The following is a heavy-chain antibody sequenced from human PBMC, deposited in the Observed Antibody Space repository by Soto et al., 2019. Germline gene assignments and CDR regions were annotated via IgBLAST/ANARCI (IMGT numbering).Heavy chain of an antibody. D-gene: IGHD3-3*01. CDR3: VKDRKDWLSAYGYY. J-gene: IGHJ4*01. CDR1: GFTFSSYA. V-gene: IGHV3-23*01. CDR2: ISGSGDST. Sequence: GGSLRLSCAVSGFTFSSYAMNWVRQAPGEGLEWLSGISGSGDSTYYADSVKGRFTISRDNSKDTLYLQMNSLRAEDTAVYYCVKDRKDWLSAYGYYWGQGTLVSVAS.